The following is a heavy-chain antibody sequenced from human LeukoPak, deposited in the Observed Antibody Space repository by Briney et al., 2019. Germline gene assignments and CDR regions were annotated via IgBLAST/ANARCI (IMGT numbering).Heavy chain of an antibody. J-gene: IGHJ3*02. D-gene: IGHD6-13*01. Sequence: LETLSLTCTVSGGSISSYYWSWIRQPPGKGLEWIGYIDTSGSTNHNPSLKSQVTISSDTSKNQFSLKLSSVTAADTAVYYCARAYSSSWLSAFDTWGQGTMVTVSS. CDR2: IDTSGST. CDR3: ARAYSSSWLSAFDT. V-gene: IGHV4-4*09. CDR1: GGSISSYY.